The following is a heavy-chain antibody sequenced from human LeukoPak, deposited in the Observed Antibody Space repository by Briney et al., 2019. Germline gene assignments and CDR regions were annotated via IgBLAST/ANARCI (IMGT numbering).Heavy chain of an antibody. CDR2: INHSRYA. CDR3: TRMTAGHDY. Sequence: SETLSLTCAVSGVSFNDYYWSWVRQTPGKGLEWSGEINHSRYANASPSLKSRVTLSIDTSRKQFSLNLRSVTVADTGIYYCTRMTAGHDYWGQGTLVTVSS. CDR1: GVSFNDYY. V-gene: IGHV4-34*01. D-gene: IGHD2-21*02. J-gene: IGHJ4*02.